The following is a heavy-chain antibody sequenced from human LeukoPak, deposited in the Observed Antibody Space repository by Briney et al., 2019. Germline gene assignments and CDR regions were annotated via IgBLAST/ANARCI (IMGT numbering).Heavy chain of an antibody. CDR2: IIPNFGTA. D-gene: IGHD6-19*01. V-gene: IGHV1-69*13. J-gene: IGHJ1*01. CDR1: GGTFSSYA. Sequence: SVKVSCKASGGTFSSYAISWVRQAPGQGLEWMGGIIPNFGTANYAQKLPGRVTITADESTNTAYRELSSLRPEDTAVYYCVSLSFYSRGGYHFQRWGEGTLGTVSS. CDR3: VSLSFYSRGGYHFQR.